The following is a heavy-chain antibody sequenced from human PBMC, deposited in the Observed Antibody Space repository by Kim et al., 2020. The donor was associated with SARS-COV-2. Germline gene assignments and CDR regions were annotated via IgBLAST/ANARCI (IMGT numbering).Heavy chain of an antibody. CDR3: ARDYVGVGGDFDY. D-gene: IGHD2-21*01. J-gene: IGHJ4*02. Sequence: YAQKLQGRVTMTTDTSTSTAYMELRSLRSDDTAVYYCARDYVGVGGDFDYWGQGTLVTVSS. V-gene: IGHV1-18*01.